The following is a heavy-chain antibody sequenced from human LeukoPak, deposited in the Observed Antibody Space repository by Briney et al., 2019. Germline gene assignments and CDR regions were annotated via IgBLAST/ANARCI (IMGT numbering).Heavy chain of an antibody. D-gene: IGHD3-22*01. CDR3: ARPRDGYFPYYFDY. J-gene: IGHJ4*02. Sequence: PGESLKISCKGSGYSFTSYWIGWVRQLPGKGLEWMGITYPGDSDIRYSPSFQGQVTISADKSISTAYLQWSSLQASDTAMYYCARPRDGYFPYYFDYWGQGTLVTVSS. V-gene: IGHV5-51*01. CDR2: TYPGDSDI. CDR1: GYSFTSYW.